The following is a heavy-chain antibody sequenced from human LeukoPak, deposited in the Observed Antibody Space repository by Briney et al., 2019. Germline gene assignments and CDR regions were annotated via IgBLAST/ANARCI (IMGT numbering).Heavy chain of an antibody. CDR3: TRRRVAAATLTDV. CDR1: AFTFSDYT. Sequence: GGSLTLSCTASAFTFSDYTMNWVRQAPGKGLEWVSFIRSRADGGTAEYAASVKDRFTVSRDDPKSIAYLQINSLKTEDTAVYYCTRRRVAAATLTDVWGKGTTVTVSS. J-gene: IGHJ6*04. D-gene: IGHD2-15*01. V-gene: IGHV3-49*04. CDR2: IRSRADGGTA.